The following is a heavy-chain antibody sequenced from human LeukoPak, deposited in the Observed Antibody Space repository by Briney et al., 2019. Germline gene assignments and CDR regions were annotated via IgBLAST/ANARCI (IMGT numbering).Heavy chain of an antibody. CDR3: ARDRQTTCNSKTCSFDHFDY. Sequence: GRSLRLSCAASGFSFSSYNMNWVRQAPGKGLDWVSSFSGGSIYIYYADSVKGRFTISRDNPKNSLDLQMNSLRAEDTAVYYCARDRQTTCNSKTCSFDHFDYWGQGALVTVSS. J-gene: IGHJ4*02. CDR1: GFSFSSYN. D-gene: IGHD2/OR15-2a*01. CDR2: FSGGSIYI. V-gene: IGHV3-21*01.